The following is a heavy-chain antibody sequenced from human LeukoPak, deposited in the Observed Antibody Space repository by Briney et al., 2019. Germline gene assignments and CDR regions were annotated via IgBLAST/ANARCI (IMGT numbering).Heavy chain of an antibody. Sequence: TSETLSLTCTVSGVSISSSNSYWGWIRQPPGKGLEWIGSIYYTGNTYYNASLKSRVTISIDTSKNQISLRLTSVTATDTAMYYCARQIGSGLFTLPGGQGTLVTVSS. CDR2: IYYTGNT. D-gene: IGHD3/OR15-3a*01. CDR3: ARQIGSGLFTLP. J-gene: IGHJ4*02. V-gene: IGHV4-39*01. CDR1: GVSISSSNSY.